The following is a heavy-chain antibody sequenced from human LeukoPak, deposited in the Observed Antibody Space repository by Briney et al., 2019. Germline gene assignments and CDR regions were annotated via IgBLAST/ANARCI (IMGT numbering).Heavy chain of an antibody. CDR3: AKDTGAYDSSGYHIDY. Sequence: PGGSLRLSCAASGFTFSSYGMHWVRQAPGKGLEWVAVIWYDGSNKYYADSVKGRFTISRDNAKNSLYLQMNSLRAEDTALYYCAKDTGAYDSSGYHIDYWGQGTLVTVSS. CDR2: IWYDGSNK. CDR1: GFTFSSYG. V-gene: IGHV3-33*03. J-gene: IGHJ4*02. D-gene: IGHD3-22*01.